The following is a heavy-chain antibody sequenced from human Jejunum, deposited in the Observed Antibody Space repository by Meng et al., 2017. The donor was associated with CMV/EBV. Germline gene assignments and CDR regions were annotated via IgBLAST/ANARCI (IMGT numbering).Heavy chain of an antibody. D-gene: IGHD3/OR15-3a*01. CDR2: IGASGGST. V-gene: IGHV3-23*01. Sequence: LSCAAPRCTFRNYAMSWVRKTPGKGLEWVSGIGASGGSTYYADSVKGRFTISRDNINNILYLQMHSLRADDTAVYYCARGAPWTDYDYWGQGTLVTVSS. J-gene: IGHJ4*02. CDR1: RCTFRNYA. CDR3: ARGAPWTDYDY.